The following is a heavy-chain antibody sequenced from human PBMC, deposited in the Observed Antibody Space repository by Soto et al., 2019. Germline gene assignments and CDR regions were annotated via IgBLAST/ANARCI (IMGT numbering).Heavy chain of an antibody. V-gene: IGHV3-23*01. CDR1: GFTFSSYA. D-gene: IGHD2-2*01. J-gene: IGHJ6*02. Sequence: PGGSLRLSCAASGFTFSSYAMSWVRQAPGKGLKWVSAISGSGGSTYYADSVKGRFTISRDNSKNTLYLQMNSLRAEDTAVYYCAKFRPVVPAAMRGGYYGMDVWGQGTTVTVSS. CDR3: AKFRPVVPAAMRGGYYGMDV. CDR2: ISGSGGST.